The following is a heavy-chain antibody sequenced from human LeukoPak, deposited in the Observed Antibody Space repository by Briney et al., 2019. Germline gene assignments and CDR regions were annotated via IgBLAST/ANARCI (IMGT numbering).Heavy chain of an antibody. CDR1: GYTFTSYG. CDR2: ISAYNGNT. V-gene: IGHV1-18*01. CDR3: ARDEVWQDCSSTSCYGDNWFDP. Sequence: ASVKVSCKASGYTFTSYGISWVRQAPGQGLGWMGWISAYNGNTNYAQKLQGRVTMTTDTSTSTAYMELRSLRSDDTAVYYCARDEVWQDCSSTSCYGDNWFDPWGQGTLVTVSS. J-gene: IGHJ5*02. D-gene: IGHD2-2*01.